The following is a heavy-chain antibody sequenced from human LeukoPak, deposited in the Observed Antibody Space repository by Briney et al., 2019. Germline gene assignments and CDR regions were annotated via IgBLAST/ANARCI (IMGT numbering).Heavy chain of an antibody. CDR1: GYTFTNYC. J-gene: IGHJ5*02. CDR2: INPGGGNT. D-gene: IGHD3-10*01. V-gene: IGHV1-46*01. CDR3: ARDSREVLLWFGEFSP. Sequence: GASVKVSCKASGYTFTNYCMHWVRQAPGQGLEWMGLINPGGGNTNYAQNFQGRATMTTDTSTSTAYMELRSLRSDDTAVYYCARDSREVLLWFGEFSPWGQGTLVTVSS.